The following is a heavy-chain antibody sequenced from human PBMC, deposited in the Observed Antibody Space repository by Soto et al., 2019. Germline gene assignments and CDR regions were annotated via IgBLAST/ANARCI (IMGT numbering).Heavy chain of an antibody. CDR2: IRYEGTFQ. CDR1: GFNFSTYG. D-gene: IGHD2-2*01. J-gene: IGHJ3*02. CDR3: ARSYCSSTTCYDAFDI. Sequence: GGSLRLSCAASGFNFSTYGMHWVRQAPGKGLEWVAVIRYEGTFQNYADSVKGRFAISRDNSKNTLFLHMDSLRTEDTAVYYCARSYCSSTTCYDAFDIWGQGTMVTVSS. V-gene: IGHV3-30*02.